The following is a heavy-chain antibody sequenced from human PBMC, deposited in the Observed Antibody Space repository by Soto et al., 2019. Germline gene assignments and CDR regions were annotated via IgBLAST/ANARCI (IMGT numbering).Heavy chain of an antibody. Sequence: QVQLQQSGPGLVKPSQTLSLTCVISGDSVSSNSAIWNWFRQSPSRGLEWLGRTYYTSKWYNDYAVSVRSRISINPDTSKNQVSLQLNSVTPEDTAVYYCAKVYSSGWSFYYGTDVWGQGTTVTVSS. D-gene: IGHD6-19*01. V-gene: IGHV6-1*01. CDR3: AKVYSSGWSFYYGTDV. CDR1: GDSVSSNSAI. J-gene: IGHJ6*02. CDR2: TYYTSKWYN.